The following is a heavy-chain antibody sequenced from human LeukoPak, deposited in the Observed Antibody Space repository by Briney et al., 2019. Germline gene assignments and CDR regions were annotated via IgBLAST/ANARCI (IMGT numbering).Heavy chain of an antibody. J-gene: IGHJ4*02. CDR1: GYTFTSYG. D-gene: IGHD3-22*01. V-gene: IGHV1-18*01. CDR3: ARDLGVVVVRGYFDY. CDR2: ISAYNGNT. Sequence: ASVKVSCKASGYTFTSYGISWVRQAPGQGLEWMGWISAYNGNTNYAQKLQGRVTMTTDTSTSTAYMELRSLRSDDTAAYYCARDLGVVVVRGYFDYWGQGTLVTVSS.